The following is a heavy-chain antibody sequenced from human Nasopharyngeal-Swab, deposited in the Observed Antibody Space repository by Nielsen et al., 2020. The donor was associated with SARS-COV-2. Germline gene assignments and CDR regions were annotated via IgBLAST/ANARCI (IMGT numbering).Heavy chain of an antibody. Sequence: SETLSLTCTVSGGSISSYYWSWIRQPPGKGLEWIGYIYYSGSTNYNPSLKSRVTISVDTSKNQFSLQLNSVTPEDTAVYYCARSTMVRGVIQGGNWFDPWGQGTLVTVSS. J-gene: IGHJ5*02. D-gene: IGHD3-10*01. CDR2: IYYSGST. CDR1: GGSISSYY. CDR3: ARSTMVRGVIQGGNWFDP. V-gene: IGHV4-59*12.